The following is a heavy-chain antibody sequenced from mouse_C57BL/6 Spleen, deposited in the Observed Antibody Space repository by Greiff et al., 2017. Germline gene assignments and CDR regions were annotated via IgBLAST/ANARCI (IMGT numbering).Heavy chain of an antibody. CDR3: ARNGASAMDY. CDR1: GFSLTSYA. V-gene: IGHV2-9-1*01. J-gene: IGHJ4*01. CDR2: IWTGGGT. Sequence: VKLVESGPGLVAPSQSLSITCTVSGFSLTSYAISWVRQPPGKGLEWLAVIWTGGGTNYNSALKSRLSISKDNSKSQVFLKMNSLQTDDTARYYCARNGASAMDYWGQGTSVTVSS.